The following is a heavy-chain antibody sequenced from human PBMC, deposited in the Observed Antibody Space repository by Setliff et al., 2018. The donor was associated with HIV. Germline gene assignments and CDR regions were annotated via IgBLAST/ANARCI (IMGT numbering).Heavy chain of an antibody. V-gene: IGHV7-4-1*02. CDR1: GYTFTTYA. J-gene: IGHJ4*02. CDR2: INTNTGNP. CDR3: AREHLYGSGSYYNAAYYFDY. D-gene: IGHD3-10*01. Sequence: ASVKVSCKASGYTFTTYAMNWVRQAPGQGLEWMGWINTNTGNPTYAQGFTGRFVFSLDTSVSTAYLQISSLKAEDTAVYYCAREHLYGSGSYYNAAYYFDYWGQGTLVTVS.